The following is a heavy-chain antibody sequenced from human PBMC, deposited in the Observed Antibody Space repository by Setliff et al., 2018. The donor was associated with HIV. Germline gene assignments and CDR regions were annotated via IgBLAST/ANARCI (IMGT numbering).Heavy chain of an antibody. D-gene: IGHD6-13*01. CDR1: GFTFNNYD. V-gene: IGHV3-13*01. J-gene: IGHJ6*03. CDR3: TRRAGYTSDWYREDYYYMDV. Sequence: GESLKISCAASGFTFNNYDMHWVRRATGKGLEWVSAIDTSGNTYYPGSVKGRFTISRENAKNSLYLQMNSLRAGDTAVYYCTRRAGYTSDWYREDYYYMDVWGKGTTVTVSS. CDR2: IDTSGNT.